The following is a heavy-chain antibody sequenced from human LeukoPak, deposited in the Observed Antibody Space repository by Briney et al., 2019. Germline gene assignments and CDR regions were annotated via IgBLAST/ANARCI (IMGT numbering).Heavy chain of an antibody. CDR3: ATQGRSTKLGI. D-gene: IGHD2-2*01. V-gene: IGHV3-48*03. Sequence: GGSLRLSCAASGFTFSSFDMNWVRQAPGKGLEWISYISSSGSPIYYADSVKGRFTISRNNAKNSLYLQMSSLRAEDTAVYYCATQGRSTKLGIWGQGTMVTVSS. CDR1: GFTFSSFD. CDR2: ISSSGSPI. J-gene: IGHJ3*02.